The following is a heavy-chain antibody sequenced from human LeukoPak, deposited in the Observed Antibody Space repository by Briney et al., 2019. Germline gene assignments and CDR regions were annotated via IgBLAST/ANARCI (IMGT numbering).Heavy chain of an antibody. CDR2: ISYDGSNK. J-gene: IGHJ6*02. V-gene: IGHV3-30-3*01. CDR1: GFIFSSYA. D-gene: IGHD3-9*01. CDR3: ARDRTSISNTGRTYYYYGMDV. Sequence: GRSLRHSCAASGFIFSSYAMHWVRQAPGKGLEWVAVISYDGSNKYYADSVKGRFTISRDNSKNTLYLQMNSLRAEDTAVYYCARDRTSISNTGRTYYYYGMDVWGQGTTVTVSS.